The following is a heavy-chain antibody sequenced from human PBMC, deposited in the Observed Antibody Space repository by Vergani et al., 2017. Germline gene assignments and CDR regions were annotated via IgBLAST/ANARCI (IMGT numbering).Heavy chain of an antibody. Sequence: QVQLVQSGAEVKKPGSSVKVSCKASGGTFSSYTISWVRQAPGQGLEWMGRIIPILGIANYAQKFQGRVTITADKSTSTAYMELSSLRSEDTAVYYCEGDVRDGYNYRSDYWGQGTLVTVSS. J-gene: IGHJ4*02. CDR1: GGTFSSYT. D-gene: IGHD5-24*01. CDR3: EGDVRDGYNYRSDY. V-gene: IGHV1-69*08. CDR2: IIPILGIA.